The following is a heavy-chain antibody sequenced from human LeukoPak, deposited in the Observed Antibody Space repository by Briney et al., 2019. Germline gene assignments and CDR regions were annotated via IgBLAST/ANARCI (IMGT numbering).Heavy chain of an antibody. J-gene: IGHJ4*02. CDR1: GYTFTGYY. Sequence: GASVKVSCKASGYTFTGYYMHWVRQAPGQGLEWMGWINPNSGGTNYAQKFQGRVTMTRDTSISTAYMELSRLRSDDTAVYYCARDYGGYYYYVDYWGQGTLVTVSS. D-gene: IGHD3-22*01. CDR2: INPNSGGT. CDR3: ARDYGGYYYYVDY. V-gene: IGHV1-2*02.